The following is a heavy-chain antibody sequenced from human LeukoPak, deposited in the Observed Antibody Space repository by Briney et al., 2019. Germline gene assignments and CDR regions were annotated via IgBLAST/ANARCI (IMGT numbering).Heavy chain of an antibody. CDR1: GFTFSNYG. Sequence: PGGSLRLSCIASGFTFSNYGMHWVRQAPGKGLEWVAVISYDGSNKYYADSVKGRFTISRDNSKNTLYLQMNSLRAEDTAVYYCAREEKAYYDFWSGYLEFYGMDVWGQGTTVTVSS. V-gene: IGHV3-30*03. CDR2: ISYDGSNK. J-gene: IGHJ6*02. D-gene: IGHD3-3*01. CDR3: AREEKAYYDFWSGYLEFYGMDV.